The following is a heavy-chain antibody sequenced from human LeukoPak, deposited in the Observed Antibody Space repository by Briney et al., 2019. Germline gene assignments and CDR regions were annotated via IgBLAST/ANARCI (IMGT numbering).Heavy chain of an antibody. J-gene: IGHJ4*02. CDR1: GGSISSYY. CDR3: ARDFYYDFWSGSFDY. Sequence: SETLSLTCTVSGGSISSYYWSWIRQPAGKGLEWIGRIYTSGSTNYNPSLKGRVTMSVDTSKNQFSLKLSSVTAADTAVYYCARDFYYDFWSGSFDYWGQGTLVTVSS. CDR2: IYTSGST. V-gene: IGHV4-4*07. D-gene: IGHD3-3*01.